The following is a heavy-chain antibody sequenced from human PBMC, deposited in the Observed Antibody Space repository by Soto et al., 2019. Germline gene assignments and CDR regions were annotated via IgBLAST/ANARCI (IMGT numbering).Heavy chain of an antibody. Sequence: EVQLVESGGGLVQPGRSLRLSCAASGFTFDDYAMHWVRQAPGKGLEWVSGISWNSGSIGYADSVKGRFTISRDNAKNSLYLQMNSLRAEDTALYYCAKALTGYSSGWPVYWGQGTLVTVSS. V-gene: IGHV3-9*01. D-gene: IGHD6-19*01. CDR3: AKALTGYSSGWPVY. CDR2: ISWNSGSI. CDR1: GFTFDDYA. J-gene: IGHJ4*02.